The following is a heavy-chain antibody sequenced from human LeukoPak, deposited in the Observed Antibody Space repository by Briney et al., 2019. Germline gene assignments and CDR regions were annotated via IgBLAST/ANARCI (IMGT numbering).Heavy chain of an antibody. CDR2: INSDGSST. CDR1: GFTFSRYW. D-gene: IGHD3-22*01. CDR3: ARGMSATSGYLELEY. V-gene: IGHV3-74*01. Sequence: GGSLRLSCAASGFTFSRYWMHWVRQAPGKGLVWVSRINSDGSSTNYADSVKGRCTISRDNSLQTLFLHMNSLRAEDTAVYYCARGMSATSGYLELEYWGQGALVTVST. J-gene: IGHJ4*02.